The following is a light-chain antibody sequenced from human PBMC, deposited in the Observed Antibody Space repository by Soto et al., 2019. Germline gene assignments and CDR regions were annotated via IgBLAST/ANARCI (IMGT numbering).Light chain of an antibody. CDR1: QSVSSNY. CDR3: QEYDSSPLT. CDR2: GAS. Sequence: EIVLTQSPGTLSLSPGERATLSCRASQSVSSNYLAWYQQKPGQAPRLLIYGASSMATGIPDRFIGSGSGTDYSRTISRLEPEDFAMYYGQEYDSSPLTFGQGTKVEIK. J-gene: IGKJ1*01. V-gene: IGKV3-20*01.